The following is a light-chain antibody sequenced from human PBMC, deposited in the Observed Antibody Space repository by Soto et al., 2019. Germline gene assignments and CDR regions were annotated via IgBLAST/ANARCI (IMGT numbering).Light chain of an antibody. CDR3: SSFTGTTTLDV. V-gene: IGLV2-14*03. CDR2: GVS. J-gene: IGLJ1*01. CDR1: SSDVGAYKY. Sequence: QSALTQPASVSLSPGQSITISCTGTSSDVGAYKYVSWYHQHPGKVPKLIIYGVSNRPSGVSNRFSGSKSGNTAFLTISGLQPEDEADYYCSSFTGTTTLDVFGTGTKVTVL.